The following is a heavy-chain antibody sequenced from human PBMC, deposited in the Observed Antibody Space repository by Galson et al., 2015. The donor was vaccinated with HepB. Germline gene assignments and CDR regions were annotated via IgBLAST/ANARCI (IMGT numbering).Heavy chain of an antibody. CDR2: INAGNGNT. V-gene: IGHV1-3*01. CDR3: AREISSGYWGYFDL. J-gene: IGHJ2*01. CDR1: GYTFTHYA. D-gene: IGHD3-22*01. Sequence: SVKVSCKASGYTFTHYAMHWVRQAPGQRLEWMGWINAGNGNTKYSQKFQGRVTITRDTSASTAYTELSSLRSEDTAVYYCAREISSGYWGYFDLWGRGTLVTVSS.